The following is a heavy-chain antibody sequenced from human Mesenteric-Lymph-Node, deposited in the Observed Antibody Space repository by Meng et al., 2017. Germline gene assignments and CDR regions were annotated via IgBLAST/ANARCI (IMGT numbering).Heavy chain of an antibody. V-gene: IGHV1-2*02. J-gene: IGHJ4*02. D-gene: IGHD6-6*01. CDR1: GYTFTGYY. CDR3: ARKLDPSLVIYSSSSGFDS. Sequence: ASVKVSCKASGYTFTGYYMHWVRQAPGQGLEWMGWINPNSGGTNYAQKFQGRVTMTRDTSISTAYMELSRLRSDDTAVYYCARKLDPSLVIYSSSSGFDSWGQGTLVTVSS. CDR2: INPNSGGT.